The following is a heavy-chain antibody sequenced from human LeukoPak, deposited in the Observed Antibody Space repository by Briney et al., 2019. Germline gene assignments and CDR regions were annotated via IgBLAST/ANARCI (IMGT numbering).Heavy chain of an antibody. J-gene: IGHJ3*02. Sequence: GGSLRLSCVASGFTFSTYVMHWVRHPTGKGLEWVSGIGTAGETYYLGSVKGRFTISREDAKNSLYLQMNSLTAGDTAMYYCAREGYSSGRAPAFDIWGQGTTVTVSS. D-gene: IGHD6-19*01. V-gene: IGHV3-13*01. CDR1: GFTFSTYV. CDR2: IGTAGET. CDR3: AREGYSSGRAPAFDI.